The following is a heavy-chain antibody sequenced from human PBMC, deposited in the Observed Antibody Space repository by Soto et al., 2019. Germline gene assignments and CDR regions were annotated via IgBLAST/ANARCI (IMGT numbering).Heavy chain of an antibody. Sequence: QLQLQESGPGLVKPSETLSLTCTVSGGSISSSTYYWGWMRQPPGKGLEWIASFFIGGNTYYNPSYKSRLPIPVDTSNTLFPLRLSSVPAADTAVYFCASRHGLDTAAYYGGQGILVPVSS. CDR3: ASRHGLDTAAYY. D-gene: IGHD3-16*01. CDR2: FFIGGNT. CDR1: GGSISSSTYY. J-gene: IGHJ4*02. V-gene: IGHV4-39*01.